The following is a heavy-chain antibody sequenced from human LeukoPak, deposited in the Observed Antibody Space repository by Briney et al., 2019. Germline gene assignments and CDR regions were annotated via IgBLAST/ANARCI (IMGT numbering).Heavy chain of an antibody. D-gene: IGHD6-19*01. J-gene: IGHJ4*02. CDR2: ISFSGST. CDR3: VRGQFLYSTGWPSTIRFDY. CDR1: GGSISSSSYY. Sequence: PSETLSLTCTVSGGSISSSSYYWGWVRLPPRKGLEWIGGISFSGSTYYNPSLNSRVTISVDTSKNHFSLKLSSVTAADTAVYYCVRGQFLYSTGWPSTIRFDYWRQGALVTVSS. V-gene: IGHV4-39*07.